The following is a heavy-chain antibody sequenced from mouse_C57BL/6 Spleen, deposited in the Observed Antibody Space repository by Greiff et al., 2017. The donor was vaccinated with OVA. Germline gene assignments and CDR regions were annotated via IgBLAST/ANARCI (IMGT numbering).Heavy chain of an antibody. CDR3: ARGNWDVSYYYAMDY. CDR2: IDPEDGET. Sequence: VQLKQSGAELVKPGASVKLSCTASGFNIKDYYMHWVKQRTEQGLEWIGRIDPEDGETKYAPKFQGKATITADTSSNTAYLQLSSLTSEDTAVYYCARGNWDVSYYYAMDYWGQGTSVTVSS. J-gene: IGHJ4*01. D-gene: IGHD4-1*01. V-gene: IGHV14-2*01. CDR1: GFNIKDYY.